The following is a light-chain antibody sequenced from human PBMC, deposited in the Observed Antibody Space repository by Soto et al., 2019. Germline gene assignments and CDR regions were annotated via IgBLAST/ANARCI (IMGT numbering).Light chain of an antibody. CDR3: LQYYDWPRT. CDR2: GAS. J-gene: IGKJ1*01. V-gene: IGKV3-15*01. CDR1: QSVRGN. Sequence: EVVMPQSPATLSVSPGERAPLSCRASQSVRGNLAWYQQKPGQAHRLLIYGASTRATGIPASFSGSGSGTEFTLTISSLQSEEFAVYYCLQYYDWPRTFGQGTKVDIK.